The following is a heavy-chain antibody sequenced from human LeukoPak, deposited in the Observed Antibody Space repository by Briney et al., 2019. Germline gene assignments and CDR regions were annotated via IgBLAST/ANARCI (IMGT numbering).Heavy chain of an antibody. V-gene: IGHV1-2*02. CDR1: VYTFSSYD. CDR2: INPNSGGT. J-gene: IGHJ4*02. Sequence: ASVKVSCKASVYTFSSYDINWVRQAPGQGLEWMGWINPNSGGTNHAEKFQGRVTMTRGTSISTAYMELSRLNSDDTAVYYCARALSNLRLYYFDSWGQGTLVTVSS. CDR3: ARALSNLRLYYFDS. D-gene: IGHD4-11*01.